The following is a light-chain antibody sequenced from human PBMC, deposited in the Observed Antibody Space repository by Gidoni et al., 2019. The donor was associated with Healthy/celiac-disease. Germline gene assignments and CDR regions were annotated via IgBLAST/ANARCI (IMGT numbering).Light chain of an antibody. CDR1: SSDVGGYNY. CDR3: GSYTSSSTLYV. CDR2: DVT. Sequence: QSALPQPSSVSGSPGQSITISCTGTSSDVGGYNYVSWYKQYPGKDPKVMIYDVTNRPSGVYNRFSGSKSGNTASMTISGIQAEDEADYYCGSYTSSSTLYVFGTGTKVTVL. J-gene: IGLJ1*01. V-gene: IGLV2-14*01.